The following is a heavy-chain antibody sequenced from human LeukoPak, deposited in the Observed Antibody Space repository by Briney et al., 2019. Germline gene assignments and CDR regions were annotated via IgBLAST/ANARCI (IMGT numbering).Heavy chain of an antibody. D-gene: IGHD1-26*01. V-gene: IGHV3-53*01. CDR3: XIXQTWDGLFES. J-gene: IGHJ4*02. CDR1: GIAVSGNY. CDR2: ISINTNT. Sequence: GGSLRLSCAASGIAVSGNYMSWVRQTPGKGLEWVSFISINTNTFYADSVRGRFTISRDTSKNTLLLQMNSLRDEDSAIYYCXIXQTWDGLFESWGQGTLVTVSS.